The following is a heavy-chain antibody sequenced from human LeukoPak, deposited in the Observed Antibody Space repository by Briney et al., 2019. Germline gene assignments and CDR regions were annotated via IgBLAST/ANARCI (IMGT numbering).Heavy chain of an antibody. D-gene: IGHD3-3*01. Sequence: LSLTCAVYGGSFSGYYWSWIRQAPGKGLEWVAVISYDGSNKYYADSVKGRFTISRDNSKNTLYLQMNSLRAEDTAVYYCAGYYDFWSGYQPYYYYGMDVWGQGTTVTVSS. CDR1: GGSFSGYY. CDR2: ISYDGSNK. V-gene: IGHV3-30*03. J-gene: IGHJ6*02. CDR3: AGYYDFWSGYQPYYYYGMDV.